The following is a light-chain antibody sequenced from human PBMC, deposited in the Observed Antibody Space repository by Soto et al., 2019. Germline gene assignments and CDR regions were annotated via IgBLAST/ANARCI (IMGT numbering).Light chain of an antibody. J-gene: IGKJ1*01. CDR2: GPS. Sequence: EIVLTQSPATLSLSPGERATLSCRASESVSSSYLAWYQQKPGQAPRLLIYGPSSRATGIPDRFSGSGSGTDFSLTISRLEPEDVAVYYCQLYGSSQGTFGQGTKVDIK. CDR3: QLYGSSQGT. CDR1: ESVSSSY. V-gene: IGKV3-20*01.